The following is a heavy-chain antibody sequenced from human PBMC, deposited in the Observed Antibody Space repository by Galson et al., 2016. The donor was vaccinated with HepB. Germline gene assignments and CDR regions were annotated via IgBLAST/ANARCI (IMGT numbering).Heavy chain of an antibody. D-gene: IGHD1-26*01. Sequence: SLRLSCAASGFTFSNYYISWIRQAPGKGLEWVAYISPSTTHINYAASVMGRFTVSTDNPQNSLSLQMNSLGAEDTAVYYCASPSGRYSVHSFELWGQGTMVTVSS. CDR2: ISPSTTHI. V-gene: IGHV3-11*06. CDR1: GFTFSNYY. J-gene: IGHJ3*01. CDR3: ASPSGRYSVHSFEL.